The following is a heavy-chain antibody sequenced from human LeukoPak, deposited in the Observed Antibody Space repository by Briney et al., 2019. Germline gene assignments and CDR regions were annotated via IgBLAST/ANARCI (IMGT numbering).Heavy chain of an antibody. D-gene: IGHD2-15*01. CDR3: ARDRGRLSPYSQQDSFDY. Sequence: PSQTLSLTCTVSGGSISSGGYYWSWIRQHPGKGLEWIGYIYYSGSTYYNPSLKSRVTISVDTSKNQFSLKLSSVTAADTAVYYCARDRGRLSPYSQQDSFDYWGQGTLVTVSS. CDR1: GGSISSGGYY. V-gene: IGHV4-31*03. J-gene: IGHJ4*02. CDR2: IYYSGST.